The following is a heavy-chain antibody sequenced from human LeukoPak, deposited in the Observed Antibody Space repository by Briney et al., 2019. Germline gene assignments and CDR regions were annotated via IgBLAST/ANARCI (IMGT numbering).Heavy chain of an antibody. CDR3: ARDQDCSGGSCSPGGVEDAFDI. J-gene: IGHJ3*02. CDR2: TYYSSNWYK. Sequence: SQTLSLTCAISGDSVSTNNAGWNWIRQSPSRGLKWLGRTYYSSNWYKDYAVSVISRITINPDTSKNQFSLKLSSVTAADTAVYYCARDQDCSGGSCSPGGVEDAFDIWGQGTMVTVSS. V-gene: IGHV6-1*01. D-gene: IGHD2-15*01. CDR1: GDSVSTNNAG.